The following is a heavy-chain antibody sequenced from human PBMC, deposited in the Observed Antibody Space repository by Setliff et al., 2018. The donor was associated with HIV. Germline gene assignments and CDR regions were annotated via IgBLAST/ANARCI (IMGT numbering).Heavy chain of an antibody. CDR2: INGGNAIT. CDR3: ARAGYLLHYFDS. CDR1: GYSFSNYA. Sequence: VKVSCKASGYSFSNYAIHWVRQAPGQGLEWMGWINGGNAITKFSQKFQGRVTFTRDTSASTAYMELSSPRSEDTAVYYCARAGYLLHYFDSWGQGTLVTVSS. J-gene: IGHJ4*02. D-gene: IGHD1-26*01. V-gene: IGHV1-3*01.